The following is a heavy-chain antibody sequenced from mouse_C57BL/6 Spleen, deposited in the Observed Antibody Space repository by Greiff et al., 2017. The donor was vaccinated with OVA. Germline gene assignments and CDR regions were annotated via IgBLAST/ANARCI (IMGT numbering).Heavy chain of an antibody. Sequence: EVQLVESGGGLVKPGGSLKLSCAASGFTFSDYGMHWVRQAPEKGLEWVAYISSGSSTIYYADTVKGRFTISRDNATNTLFLQMTSLRSEDTAMYYCSGGSYWYFDVWGTGTTVTVSS. CDR2: ISSGSSTI. V-gene: IGHV5-17*01. D-gene: IGHD1-1*01. J-gene: IGHJ1*03. CDR1: GFTFSDYG. CDR3: SGGSYWYFDV.